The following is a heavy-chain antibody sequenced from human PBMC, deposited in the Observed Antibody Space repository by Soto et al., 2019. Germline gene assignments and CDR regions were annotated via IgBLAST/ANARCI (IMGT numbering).Heavy chain of an antibody. V-gene: IGHV4-59*08. Sequence: QVQLQESGPGLVKPSETLSLTCTVSGGSISSYYWSWIRQPPGKGLEWIGYIYYSGSTNYNPSLKSRVTISVDTSKNQFSLKLSSVTAADTAVYYCARLDYDYIWGSPPGYMDLWGKGTTVTVSS. CDR1: GGSISSYY. CDR2: IYYSGST. D-gene: IGHD3-16*01. CDR3: ARLDYDYIWGSPPGYMDL. J-gene: IGHJ6*03.